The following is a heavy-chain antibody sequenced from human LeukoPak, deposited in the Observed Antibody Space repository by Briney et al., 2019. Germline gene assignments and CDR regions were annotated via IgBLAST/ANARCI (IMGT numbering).Heavy chain of an antibody. J-gene: IGHJ4*02. CDR3: AKSGFGQTNHR. V-gene: IGHV5-51*01. CDR1: GYTFTNEW. CDR2: IYPGDSDT. Sequence: GESLKISCKASGYTFTNEWIGWVRQMPGEGLEWMGIIYPGDSDTRYSPSVQGQVTISADQSINTAYMQWNSLQASDTAFYYCAKSGFGQTNHRWGQGTLVTVSS. D-gene: IGHD3-3*01.